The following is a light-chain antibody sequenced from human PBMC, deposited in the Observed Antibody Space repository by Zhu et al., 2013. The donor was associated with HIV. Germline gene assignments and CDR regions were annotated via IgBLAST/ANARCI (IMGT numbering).Light chain of an antibody. J-gene: IGKJ1*01. CDR3: QQYGSSPRT. CDR2: WAS. CDR1: QSVFYSSNNNNY. Sequence: DIVMTQSPDSLAVSLGERATINCKSSQSVFYSSNNNNYLAWYQHKPGQPPKLLIYWASTRESGVPDRFSGSGSGTDFTLTISRLEPEDFAVYYCQQYGSSPRTFGQGTKVEIK. V-gene: IGKV4-1*01.